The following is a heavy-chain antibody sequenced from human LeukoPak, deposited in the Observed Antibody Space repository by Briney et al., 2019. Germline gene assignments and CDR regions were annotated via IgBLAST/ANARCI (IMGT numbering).Heavy chain of an antibody. CDR3: ARSPFTVTTNFDY. V-gene: IGHV3-20*04. Sequence: GGSLRLSRAASGFTFDDYGMSWVRQAPGKGLEWVSGINWNGGSTGYADSVKGRFTISRDNAKNSLYLQMNSLRAEDTAVYYCARSPFTVTTNFDYWGQGTLVTVSS. CDR2: INWNGGST. D-gene: IGHD4-17*01. J-gene: IGHJ4*02. CDR1: GFTFDDYG.